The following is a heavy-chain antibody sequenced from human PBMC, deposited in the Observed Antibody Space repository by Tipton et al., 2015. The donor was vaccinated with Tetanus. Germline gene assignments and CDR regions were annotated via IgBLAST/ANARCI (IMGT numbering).Heavy chain of an antibody. J-gene: IGHJ3*01. D-gene: IGHD6-19*01. CDR1: GYSLTTHW. CDR2: IYPADSDS. Sequence: QLVQSGAEVKKPGESLKISCQGFGYSLTTHWIAWVRQMPGQGLEWVGIIYPADSDSRYSPSFQGQVTLSADKSINTAFLQWRGLKASVPAMYNWARKTKAVPGARKWDAQKGDGRDVRGQETMFTVSS. V-gene: IGHV5-51*01. CDR3: ARKTKAVPGARKWDAQKGDGRDV.